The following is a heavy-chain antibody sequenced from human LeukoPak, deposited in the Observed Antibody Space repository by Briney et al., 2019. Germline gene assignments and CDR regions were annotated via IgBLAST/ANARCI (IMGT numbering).Heavy chain of an antibody. CDR3: ARVLGYDSSGYYRGYFDY. CDR1: GLTFKNFA. D-gene: IGHD3-22*01. V-gene: IGHV3-53*04. J-gene: IGHJ4*02. Sequence: GGSLRLSCAASGLTFKNFAMSWVRQAPGKGLEWVSVIYSAGTTYYADSVKGRFTISRQNPENTLFLQMNSLRPEDTAVYYCARVLGYDSSGYYRGYFDYWGQGTLVTVSS. CDR2: IYSAGTT.